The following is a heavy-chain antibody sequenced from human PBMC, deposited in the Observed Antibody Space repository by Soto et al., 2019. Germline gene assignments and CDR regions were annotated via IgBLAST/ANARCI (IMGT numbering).Heavy chain of an antibody. CDR1: GITFRDYH. CDR3: ASMQDF. Sequence: QVQLVESGGGLVKPGGSLRLSCAASGITFRDYHMGWIRQAPGKGLEWLSYINPAGDTKYYADSVKGRFTISRDNSKKSLYLQMDSLRLDDTAIYYCASMQDFWGQGTQIPVSS. V-gene: IGHV3-11*01. J-gene: IGHJ4*02. CDR2: INPAGDTK.